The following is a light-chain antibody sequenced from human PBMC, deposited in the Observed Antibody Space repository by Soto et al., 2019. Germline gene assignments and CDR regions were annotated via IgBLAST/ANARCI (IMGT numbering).Light chain of an antibody. CDR3: ASYAGGSTVV. CDR1: SSDVGSYKL. V-gene: IGLV2-23*01. J-gene: IGLJ2*01. Sequence: QSVLTQPASVSGSPGQSVTISCTGTSSDVGSYKLVSWYQQHPGNAPKLMIYEASKRPSGVSNRFSGSKSGNTASLTISGLQAEDEADYDCASYAGGSTVVFGGVTQLSVL. CDR2: EAS.